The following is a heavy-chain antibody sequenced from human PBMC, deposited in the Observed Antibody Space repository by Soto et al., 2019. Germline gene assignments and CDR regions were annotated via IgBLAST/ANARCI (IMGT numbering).Heavy chain of an antibody. V-gene: IGHV1-18*01. Sequence: ASVKVSCKASGYTFTSYGISWVRQAPGQGLEWMGWISAYNGNTNYAQKLQGRVTMTTNTSTSTAYMELRSLRSEDTAVYYCARTYYYGSGCYYPLDYYYYYYMDVWGKGTTVTVSS. D-gene: IGHD3-10*01. CDR3: ARTYYYGSGCYYPLDYYYYYYMDV. CDR2: ISAYNGNT. CDR1: GYTFTSYG. J-gene: IGHJ6*03.